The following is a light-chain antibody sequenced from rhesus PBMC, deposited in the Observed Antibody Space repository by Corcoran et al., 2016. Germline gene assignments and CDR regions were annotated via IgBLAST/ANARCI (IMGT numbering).Light chain of an antibody. J-gene: IGKJ2*01. CDR1: QSITSW. Sequence: IQMTQSPSSLSASVGDTVTIICRASQSITSWLDWYQPKTGKAPNLLIYKASSLKSGVSARFSGSGTGTDFTLTISSLQPEDFATYYCIQYRRSPCSFGRGNKVEIK. CDR3: IQYRRSPCS. V-gene: IGKV1-22*01. CDR2: KAS.